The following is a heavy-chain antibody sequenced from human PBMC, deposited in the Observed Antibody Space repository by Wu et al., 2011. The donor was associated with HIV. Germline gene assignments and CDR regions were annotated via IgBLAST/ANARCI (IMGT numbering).Heavy chain of an antibody. J-gene: IGHJ6*03. V-gene: IGHV1-69*08. Sequence: QVQLVQSGAEVKKPGSSVKVSCKASGGTFSKYTISWVRQAPGQGLEWMGGIIPILGTANYARKFQGRVTITADKSTSTSYMELSSLRSEDTAVYYCARGPFSSFVPWLPLNPTSSYFLDVVGQRDHG. CDR2: IIPILGTA. CDR1: GGTFSKYT. D-gene: IGHD5-12*01. CDR3: ARGPFSSFVPWLPLNPTSSYFLDV.